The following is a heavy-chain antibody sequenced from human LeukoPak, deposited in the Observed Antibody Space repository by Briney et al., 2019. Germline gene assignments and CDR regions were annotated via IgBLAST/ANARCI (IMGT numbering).Heavy chain of an antibody. CDR1: GFTFSSYS. CDR3: ARRAGNSSAYDY. D-gene: IGHD3-22*01. J-gene: IGHJ4*02. CDR2: ITTSSYI. Sequence: PGGSLRLSCAASGFTFSSYSMNWVRQAPGKGLEWVSSITTSSYIYYADSVKGRFTISRDNAKNPLYLQMNSLRAEDTAVYYCARRAGNSSAYDYWGQGTLVTVSS. V-gene: IGHV3-21*01.